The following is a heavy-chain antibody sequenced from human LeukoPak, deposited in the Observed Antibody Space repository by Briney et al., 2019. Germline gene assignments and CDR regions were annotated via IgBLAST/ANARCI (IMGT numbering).Heavy chain of an antibody. D-gene: IGHD5-12*01. V-gene: IGHV3-21*01. Sequence: GRSLRLSCAASGLTFSSYSMNWVRQAPGKGLEWVSSISSSSSYIYYADSVKGRFTISRDNAKNSLYLQMNSLRAEDTAVYYCARDVDIVAIFHFDYWGQGTLVTVSS. CDR2: ISSSSSYI. CDR3: ARDVDIVAIFHFDY. CDR1: GLTFSSYS. J-gene: IGHJ4*02.